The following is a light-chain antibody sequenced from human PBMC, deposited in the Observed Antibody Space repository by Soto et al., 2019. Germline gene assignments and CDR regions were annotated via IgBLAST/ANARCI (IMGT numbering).Light chain of an antibody. Sequence: EIVMTQSPATLSVSPGERATLSCRASQSVSSNLAWYQQKPGQAPRLLIYGASTRATGIRARFSGSGSGTEITLNISSLQSEDFAVYYCQQYNNWPPWTFGQGTKVEIK. CDR1: QSVSSN. J-gene: IGKJ1*01. V-gene: IGKV3-15*01. CDR2: GAS. CDR3: QQYNNWPPWT.